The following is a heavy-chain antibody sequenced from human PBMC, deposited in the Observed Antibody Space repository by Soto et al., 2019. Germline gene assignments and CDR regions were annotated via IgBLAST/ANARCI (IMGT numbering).Heavy chain of an antibody. Sequence: EVQLLESGGGLVQPGGSLRLSCPASGFTFSNYVMTWVRQAPGKGLGWVSSISGSGSSSYYAESVKGRFIISRDNSKNTLYLQMNSLRADDTAIYYCAKGPFSQTSGPYYFDFWGQGTLVTVSS. CDR2: ISGSGSSS. V-gene: IGHV3-23*01. CDR3: AKGPFSQTSGPYYFDF. D-gene: IGHD6-19*01. J-gene: IGHJ4*02. CDR1: GFTFSNYV.